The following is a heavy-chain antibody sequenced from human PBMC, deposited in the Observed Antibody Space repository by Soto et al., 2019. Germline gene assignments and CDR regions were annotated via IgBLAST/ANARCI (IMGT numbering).Heavy chain of an antibody. D-gene: IGHD6-13*01. V-gene: IGHV4-59*01. J-gene: IGHJ5*02. CDR1: GGSISSYY. Sequence: SETLSLTCTVSGGSISSYYWSWIRQPPGKGLEWIGYIYYSGSTNYNPSLKSRVTISVDTSKNQFSLKLSSVTAADTAVYYCAYAPTRAGIAAAWGQGTLVTVSS. CDR3: AYAPTRAGIAAA. CDR2: IYYSGST.